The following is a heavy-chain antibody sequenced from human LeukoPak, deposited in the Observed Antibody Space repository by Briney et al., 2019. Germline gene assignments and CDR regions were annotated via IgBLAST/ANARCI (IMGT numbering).Heavy chain of an antibody. J-gene: IGHJ4*02. CDR3: ARAVDTAMVPSLYYFDY. Sequence: ASVKVSCRASGYTFTSYGISWVRQAPGQGLEWMGWISAYNGNTNYAQKLQGRVTMTTDTSTSTAYMELRSLRSDDTAVYYCARAVDTAMVPSLYYFDYWGQGTLVTVSS. CDR1: GYTFTSYG. D-gene: IGHD5-18*01. V-gene: IGHV1-18*01. CDR2: ISAYNGNT.